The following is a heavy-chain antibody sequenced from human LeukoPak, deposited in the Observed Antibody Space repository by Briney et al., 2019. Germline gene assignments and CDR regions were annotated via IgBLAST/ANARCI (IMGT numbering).Heavy chain of an antibody. CDR2: INSDGSST. CDR3: AREGIAVAGRGDY. D-gene: IGHD6-19*01. J-gene: IGHJ4*02. CDR1: GFTFSSYW. V-gene: IGHV3-74*01. Sequence: GGSLRLSCAASGFTFSSYWMHWVRQAPGKGLGWVSRINSDGSSTSYADSVKGRFTISRDNAKNTLYLQMNSLRAEDTAVYYCAREGIAVAGRGDYWGQGTLVTVSS.